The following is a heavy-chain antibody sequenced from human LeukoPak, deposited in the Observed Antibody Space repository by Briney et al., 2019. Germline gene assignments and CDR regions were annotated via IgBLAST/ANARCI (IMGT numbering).Heavy chain of an antibody. D-gene: IGHD2-2*01. V-gene: IGHV4-4*07. Sequence: PSETLSLTCTVSGGSISSYYWSWIRQPAGKGLEWIGRIYTSGSTNYNPSLKSRVTMSVDTSKNQFSLKLSSVTAADTAVYYCARDSCSSTSCYYGMDVWGQGTTVTVSS. CDR3: ARDSCSSTSCYYGMDV. CDR1: GGSISSYY. CDR2: IYTSGST. J-gene: IGHJ6*02.